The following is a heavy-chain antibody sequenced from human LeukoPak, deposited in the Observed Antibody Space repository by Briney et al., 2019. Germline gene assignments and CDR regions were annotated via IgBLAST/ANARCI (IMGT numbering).Heavy chain of an antibody. Sequence: SVKVSCKASGGTFSSYAISWVRQAPGQGLEWMGRIIPIFGTANYAQKFQGRVTITTDESTSTAYMELSSLRSEDTAVYYCASSIVSLRFLEWHHWGQGTLVTVSS. D-gene: IGHD3-3*01. CDR2: IIPIFGTA. J-gene: IGHJ5*02. V-gene: IGHV1-69*05. CDR1: GGTFSSYA. CDR3: ASSIVSLRFLEWHH.